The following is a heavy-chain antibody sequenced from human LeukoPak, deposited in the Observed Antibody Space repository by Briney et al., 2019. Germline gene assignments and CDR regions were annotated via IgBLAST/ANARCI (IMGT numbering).Heavy chain of an antibody. Sequence: GGSLRLSCAASGFMLSSTWMHWVRQAPGKGLVWVSRINSDATSTSYADSVRGRFTISRDDAKNTMYLQMNSLRAEDTAMYYCVRGSPGYSSSWHAYWGQGTLVTVSS. V-gene: IGHV3-74*01. CDR3: VRGSPGYSSSWHAY. CDR1: GFMLSSTW. J-gene: IGHJ4*02. D-gene: IGHD6-13*01. CDR2: INSDATST.